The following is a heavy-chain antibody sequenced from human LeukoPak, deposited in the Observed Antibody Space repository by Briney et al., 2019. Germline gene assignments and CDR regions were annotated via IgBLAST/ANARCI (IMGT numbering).Heavy chain of an antibody. Sequence: GRSLRLSCAASGFTFDDYAMHWVRQAPGKGLEWVSGISWNSGSIGYADSVKGRFTISRDNAKNSLYLQMNSLRAEDTALYYXXXVXPSXPXLSXDILTGPFDYWGQGTLVTVSS. J-gene: IGHJ4*02. CDR2: ISWNSGSI. CDR3: XXVXPSXPXLSXDILTGPFDY. V-gene: IGHV3-9*01. CDR1: GFTFDDYA. D-gene: IGHD3-9*01.